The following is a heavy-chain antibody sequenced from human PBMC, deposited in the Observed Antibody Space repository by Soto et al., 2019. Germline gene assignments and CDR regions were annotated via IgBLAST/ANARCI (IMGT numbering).Heavy chain of an antibody. CDR1: GFTVSSNY. CDR3: TRADLTVTLSVFDP. CDR2: IYSGGST. J-gene: IGHJ5*02. Sequence: PGGSLRLSCAASGFTVSSNYMSWVRQAPGKGLEWVSVIYSGGSTYYADSVKGRFTISRDNSKNTLYLQMNSLSAEDTAVYYCTRADLTVTLSVFDPWGQGTLVTVSS. D-gene: IGHD4-17*01. V-gene: IGHV3-66*01.